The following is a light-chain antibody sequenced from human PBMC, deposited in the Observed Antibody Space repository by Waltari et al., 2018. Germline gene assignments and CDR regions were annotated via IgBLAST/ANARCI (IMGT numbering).Light chain of an antibody. Sequence: QSALTQPPSASGSPGQTVTISCTGTSSDVGGYNHVSWYQQHPRKAPKVLIYEVTKRPPGVPDRFSGSRSGNTASLTVSGLQAEDEADYYCSSLGDRNSWVFGGGTKLTVL. CDR3: SSLGDRNSWV. J-gene: IGLJ3*02. CDR2: EVT. CDR1: SSDVGGYNH. V-gene: IGLV2-8*01.